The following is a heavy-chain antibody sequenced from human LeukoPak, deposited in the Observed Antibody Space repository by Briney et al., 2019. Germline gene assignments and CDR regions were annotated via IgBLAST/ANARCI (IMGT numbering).Heavy chain of an antibody. V-gene: IGHV1-69*04. CDR3: AREGVYGDYKLDVY. Sequence: SVKVSCKASGGTFSSYTISWVRQPPGQGLEWMGRIIPILGIANYAQKFQGRVTITADKSTSTAYMELSSLRSEDTAVYYCAREGVYGDYKLDVYWGQGTLGTVSS. CDR1: GGTFSSYT. J-gene: IGHJ4*02. CDR2: IIPILGIA. D-gene: IGHD4-17*01.